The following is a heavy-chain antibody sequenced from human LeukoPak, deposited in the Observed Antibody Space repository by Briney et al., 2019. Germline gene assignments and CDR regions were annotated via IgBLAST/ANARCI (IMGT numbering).Heavy chain of an antibody. V-gene: IGHV4-61*02. CDR1: GGSISRGSYY. D-gene: IGHD4-11*01. J-gene: IGHJ4*02. CDR2: VYNSGST. CDR3: ARHGGTRITLVEVYYFDY. Sequence: PSETLSLTCIVSGGSISRGSYYWNWIRQPAGKGLEWMGRVYNSGSTNYNPSLKSRVTISTDMSKNQFSLKLSSVTAADTAVYYCARHGGTRITLVEVYYFDYWGQGNLVTVSS.